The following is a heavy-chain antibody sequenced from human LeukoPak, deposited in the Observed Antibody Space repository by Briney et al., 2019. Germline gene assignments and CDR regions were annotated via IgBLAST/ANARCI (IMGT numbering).Heavy chain of an antibody. CDR2: VYTTGNP. V-gene: IGHV4-4*07. D-gene: IGHD3-3*01. CDR1: GGSISSYS. CDR3: ARDARGWSGFDY. J-gene: IGHJ4*02. Sequence: SETLSLTWSVAGGSISSYSWSWIRQPARRGREWIGRVYTTGNPAYNSSLKSRVTMSVATSKNPFSLNLRSVTAADTAVYYCARDARGWSGFDYWGQGTLVTVSS.